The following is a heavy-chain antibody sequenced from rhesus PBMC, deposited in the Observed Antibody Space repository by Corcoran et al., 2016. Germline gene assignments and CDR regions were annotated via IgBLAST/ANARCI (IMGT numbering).Heavy chain of an antibody. Sequence: QVQLQESGPGLVKPSETLSPTCTVSGGSISVYYWNWIRQTPGKGLEWIGYIGGSWSYYNPSLKSRVSISRDKTNNQFSLTLTSVTAADTAIYYCGRTSGGDTSIFDYWGQGVLVTVSS. V-gene: IGHV4-165*02. CDR2: IGGSWS. J-gene: IGHJ4*01. CDR1: GGSISVYY. CDR3: GRTSGGDTSIFDY.